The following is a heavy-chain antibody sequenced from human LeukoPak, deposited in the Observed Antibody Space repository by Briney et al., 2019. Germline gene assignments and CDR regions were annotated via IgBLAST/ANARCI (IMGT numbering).Heavy chain of an antibody. CDR1: GFTFSSYG. CDR2: IRYDGSNK. J-gene: IGHJ4*02. CDR3: AKDVIAVAGRVY. D-gene: IGHD6-19*01. V-gene: IGHV3-30*02. Sequence: GGSLRLSCAASGFTFSSYGMHWVRQAPGKGLEWVAFIRYDGSNKYYADSVKGRFTISRDNSENTLYLQMNSLRAEDTAVYYCAKDVIAVAGRVYWGQGTLVTVSS.